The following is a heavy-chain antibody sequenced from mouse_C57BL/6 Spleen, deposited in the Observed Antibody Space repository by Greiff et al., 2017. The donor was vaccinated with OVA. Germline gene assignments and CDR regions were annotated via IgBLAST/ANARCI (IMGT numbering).Heavy chain of an antibody. CDR2: IDPSDSET. CDR1: GYTFTSYW. D-gene: IGHD3-3*01. Sequence: QVQLKQPGAELVRPGSSVKLSCKASGYTFTSYWMHWVKQRPIQGLEWIGNIDPSDSETHYNQKFKDKATLTVDKSSSTAYMQLSSLTSEDSAVYYCARGDASAMDYWGQGTSVTASS. J-gene: IGHJ4*01. V-gene: IGHV1-52*01. CDR3: ARGDASAMDY.